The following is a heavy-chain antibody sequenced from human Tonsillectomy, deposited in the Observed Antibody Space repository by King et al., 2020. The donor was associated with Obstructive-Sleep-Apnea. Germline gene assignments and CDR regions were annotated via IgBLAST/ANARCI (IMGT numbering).Heavy chain of an antibody. CDR2: ISSSSSTI. CDR3: ANGLRAAGLGDAFDV. J-gene: IGHJ3*01. V-gene: IGHV3-48*02. D-gene: IGHD6-13*01. Sequence: VQLVESGGGLVQPGGSLRLSCGASGFRFSSYSMNWVRQAPGKGLQWVSYISSSSSTIYYADSVKGRFTISRDNAKNSLYLQMNSLRDEDTALYYCANGLRAAGLGDAFDVWGQGTMVTVSS. CDR1: GFRFSSYS.